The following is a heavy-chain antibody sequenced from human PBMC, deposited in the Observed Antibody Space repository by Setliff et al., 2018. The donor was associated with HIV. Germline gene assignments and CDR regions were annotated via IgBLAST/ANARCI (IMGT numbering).Heavy chain of an antibody. Sequence: SETLSLTCSVSGGSISGHYWGWVRQPPGKGLEWIGYMFSSGSAQYNSSLQSRVSMSADTSKDQFSLRLTSVTVADTAVYFCVRVFYDATDYYAPLFDYWGQGTLVTVSS. D-gene: IGHD3-22*01. CDR3: VRVFYDATDYYAPLFDY. J-gene: IGHJ4*02. CDR2: MFSSGSA. V-gene: IGHV4-59*11. CDR1: GGSISGHY.